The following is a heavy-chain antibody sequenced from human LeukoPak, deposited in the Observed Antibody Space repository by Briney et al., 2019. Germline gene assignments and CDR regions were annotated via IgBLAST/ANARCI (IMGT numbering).Heavy chain of an antibody. CDR2: ISYDGSNK. D-gene: IGHD4-23*01. CDR3: AKDYGGDFPHY. Sequence: GGSLRLSCAASGFTFSSYGMHWVRQAPGKGLEWVAVISYDGSNKYYADSVKGRFTISRDNSKNTLYLQMNSLRAEDTAVYYCAKDYGGDFPHYWGQGTLVTASS. CDR1: GFTFSSYG. J-gene: IGHJ4*02. V-gene: IGHV3-30*18.